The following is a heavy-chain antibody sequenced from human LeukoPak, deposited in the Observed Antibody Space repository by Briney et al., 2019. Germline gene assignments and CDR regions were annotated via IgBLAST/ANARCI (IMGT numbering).Heavy chain of an antibody. D-gene: IGHD3-22*01. CDR1: GFTFSSYS. CDR2: ISSSSSTI. J-gene: IGHJ4*02. Sequence: QSGGSLRLSCAASGFTFSSYSMNWVRQAPGKGLEWVSYISSSSSTIYYADSVKGRFTISRDNAKNTLYLQMNSLRAEDTAVYYCALIGLDSSGYYYDYLDYWGQGTLVTVSS. CDR3: ALIGLDSSGYYYDYLDY. V-gene: IGHV3-48*04.